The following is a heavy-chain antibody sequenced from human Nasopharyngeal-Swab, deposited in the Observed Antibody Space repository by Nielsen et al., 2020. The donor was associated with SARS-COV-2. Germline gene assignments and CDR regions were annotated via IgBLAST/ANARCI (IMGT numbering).Heavy chain of an antibody. D-gene: IGHD4-23*01. CDR2: INHIGST. Sequence: SETLSLTCAVYGGSFSSYYWRWIRQPPGKGLEWIGEINHIGSTNYNPSLKSLVTISVDTSKNQFSLKLSSVTAADTAVYYCARRSGQRWDYWYFDLWGRGTLVTVSS. V-gene: IGHV4-34*01. CDR1: GGSFSSYY. J-gene: IGHJ2*01. CDR3: ARRSGQRWDYWYFDL.